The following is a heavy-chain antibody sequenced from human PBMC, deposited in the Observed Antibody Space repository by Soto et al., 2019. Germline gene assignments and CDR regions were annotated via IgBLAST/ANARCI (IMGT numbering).Heavy chain of an antibody. CDR2: IIPIFGTP. J-gene: IGHJ4*02. D-gene: IGHD1-26*01. CDR1: GDTFNVYA. CDR3: ARDAPGIVGASYY. Sequence: QVQLVQSGAEVKKPGSSVKVSCKASGDTFNVYAFTWVRQAPGQGLEWMGKIIPIFGTPNYARNFQGRIAITAGDSTSTTYMELSSLRFDDTAIYYCARDAPGIVGASYYWGQGTLVTVSS. V-gene: IGHV1-69*18.